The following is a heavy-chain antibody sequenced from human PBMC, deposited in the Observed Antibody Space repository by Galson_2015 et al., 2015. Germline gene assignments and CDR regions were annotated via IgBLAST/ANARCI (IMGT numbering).Heavy chain of an antibody. J-gene: IGHJ4*02. CDR3: ARDRGYYGSGNYYPWDY. CDR1: GFTFGSYS. V-gene: IGHV3-30*12. Sequence: SLRLSCAASGFTFGSYSMHWVRQAPGKGLEWVTFIWYDGSKQYYADSVKGRFTISRDNSKKTLYLQMNSLRVEDTAMYYCARDRGYYGSGNYYPWDYWGQGTLVTVSS. CDR2: IWYDGSKQ. D-gene: IGHD3-10*01.